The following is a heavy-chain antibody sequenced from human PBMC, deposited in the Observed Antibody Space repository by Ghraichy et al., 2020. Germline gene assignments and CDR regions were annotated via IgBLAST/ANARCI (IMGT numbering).Heavy chain of an antibody. D-gene: IGHD2-8*01. V-gene: IGHV1-46*03. CDR3: AIYGFLGYCTNGVCYDIDY. J-gene: IGHJ4*02. CDR1: GYTFTSYY. Sequence: ASVKVSCKASGYTFTSYYMHWVRQAPGQGLEWMGIINPSGGSTSYAQKFQGRVTMTRDTSTSTVYMELSSLRSEDTAVYYCAIYGFLGYCTNGVCYDIDYWGQGTLVTVSS. CDR2: INPSGGST.